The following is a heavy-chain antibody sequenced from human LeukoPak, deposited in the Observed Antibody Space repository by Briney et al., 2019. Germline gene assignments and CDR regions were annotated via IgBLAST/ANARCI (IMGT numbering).Heavy chain of an antibody. CDR3: ARVGGWFGESLDY. CDR1: GFTFSSYW. CDR2: FNSDGSST. D-gene: IGHD3-10*01. V-gene: IGHV3-74*01. J-gene: IGHJ4*02. Sequence: GGSLRLSCAASGFTFSSYWMHWVRQAPGKGLVWVSRFNSDGSSTGYADSVKGRFTISRDNAKNTLYLQMNSLRAEDTAVYYCARVGGWFGESLDYWGQGTLVTVSS.